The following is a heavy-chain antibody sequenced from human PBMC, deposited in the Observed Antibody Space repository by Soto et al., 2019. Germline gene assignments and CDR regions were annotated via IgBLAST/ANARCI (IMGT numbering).Heavy chain of an antibody. J-gene: IGHJ6*01. CDR1: GYSFTSYP. D-gene: IGHD3-10*01. Sequence: QAQLEQSGPEVKKAGASVKLFCKASGYSFTSYPISWVRQAPGQGLAWMGWISTYNGNTNYARTHQDRDSVSMDTASGTAYMERRSLRFDDTAVYYCESDPATMETFVLWGQGTMVTVSP. CDR3: ESDPATMETFVL. V-gene: IGHV1-18*04. CDR2: ISTYNGNT.